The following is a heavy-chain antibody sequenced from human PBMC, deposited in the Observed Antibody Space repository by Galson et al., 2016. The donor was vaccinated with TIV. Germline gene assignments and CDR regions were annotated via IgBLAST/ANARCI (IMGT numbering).Heavy chain of an antibody. Sequence: SLRLSCAASGFSVSYKHMIWVRQAPGRGLEWVSLTYSNDDTHHAEPVQGRFSISRDTSKNTIYLQINNLRVEDTAVYYCAREGRGGAYPNNFDFWGQGTLVTVSS. J-gene: IGHJ4*02. CDR3: AREGRGGAYPNNFDF. V-gene: IGHV3-53*01. D-gene: IGHD4/OR15-4a*01. CDR1: GFSVSYKH. CDR2: TYSNDDT.